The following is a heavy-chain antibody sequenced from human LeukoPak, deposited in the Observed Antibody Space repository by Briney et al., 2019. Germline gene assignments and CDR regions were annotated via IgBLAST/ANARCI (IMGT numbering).Heavy chain of an antibody. CDR2: INPSGGST. V-gene: IGHV1-46*01. Sequence: ASVKVSCKASGYTFTSYYMHWVRRAPGQGLEWMGIINPSGGSTSYAQKFQGRVTMTRDTSTSTAYMELRSLRSDDTAVYYCARIDIVVVPGAVASYGMDVWGQGTTVAVS. CDR1: GYTFTSYY. CDR3: ARIDIVVVPGAVASYGMDV. D-gene: IGHD2-2*01. J-gene: IGHJ6*02.